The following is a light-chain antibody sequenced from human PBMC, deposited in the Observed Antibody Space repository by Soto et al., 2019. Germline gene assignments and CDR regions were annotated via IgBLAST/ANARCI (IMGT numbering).Light chain of an antibody. Sequence: EIVLTQSPGTLSLSPGERATLSCRASQSVSSIYLAWYQQKPGQAPRLLIYGASSRATGIPDRFSGSGSGTDFTLTISRLVPEDFAVYYCQQYGSSRWTFGQGTKVEI. CDR3: QQYGSSRWT. CDR1: QSVSSIY. J-gene: IGKJ1*01. V-gene: IGKV3-20*01. CDR2: GAS.